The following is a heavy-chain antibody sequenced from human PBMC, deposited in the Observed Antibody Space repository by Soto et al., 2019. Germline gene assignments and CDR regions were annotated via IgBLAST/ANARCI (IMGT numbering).Heavy chain of an antibody. CDR3: ASWTLLWCGYVTYGYLYDGMAC. J-gene: IGHJ6*02. D-gene: IGHD3-10*01. CDR1: GGSVSSGSYY. CDR2: IYYSGST. Sequence: SETLSFTCPVSGGSVSSGSYYWSWIRQPPGKGLEWIGYIYYSGSTNYNPSLKSRVTISVDTSKNQFSLKLSSVTAADTAVYYCASWTLLWCGYVTYGYLYDGMACWGHGTTVTVSS. V-gene: IGHV4-61*01.